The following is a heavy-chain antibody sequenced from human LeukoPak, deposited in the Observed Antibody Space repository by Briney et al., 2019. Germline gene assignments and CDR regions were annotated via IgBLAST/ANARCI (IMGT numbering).Heavy chain of an antibody. V-gene: IGHV3-23*01. CDR1: GFSFSSYA. Sequence: GGSLRLSCAASGFSFSSYAMSWVRQAPGKGLEWVSAISGSGGSTYYADSVKGRFTISRDNSKNTLYLQMNSLRAEDTAVYYCAKLGGNSPHLDYWGQGTRVTVSS. CDR3: AKLGGNSPHLDY. D-gene: IGHD4-23*01. J-gene: IGHJ4*02. CDR2: ISGSGGST.